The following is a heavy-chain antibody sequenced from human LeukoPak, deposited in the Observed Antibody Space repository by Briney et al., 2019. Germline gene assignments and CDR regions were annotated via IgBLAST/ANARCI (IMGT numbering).Heavy chain of an antibody. J-gene: IGHJ5*02. CDR2: MYYSGST. V-gene: IGHV4-30-4*01. CDR1: GGSISSGDYY. D-gene: IGHD3-22*01. CDR3: ARPYYYDSKIDP. Sequence: SETLSLTCTVSGGSISSGDYYWSWIRQPPGKGLEWIAYMYYSGSTYYNPSLKSRVTMSADTSKNQLSLKLSSVTAADTAVYYCARPYYYDSKIDPWGQGILVTVSS.